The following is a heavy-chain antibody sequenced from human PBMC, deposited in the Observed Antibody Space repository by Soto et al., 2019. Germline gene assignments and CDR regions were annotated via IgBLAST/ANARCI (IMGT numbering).Heavy chain of an antibody. J-gene: IGHJ4*02. CDR3: ARDFVAAAGSV. CDR1: GGSVSGYY. Sequence: SETLSLTCTVSGGSVSGYYWSCIRQPPGKGLEWIGYIYYSGSTSNNPSLKSRVTISVDTSKNQFSLKLSSVTAADTAVYYCARDFVAAAGSVWGQGTLVTVSS. V-gene: IGHV4-59*02. CDR2: IYYSGST. D-gene: IGHD6-13*01.